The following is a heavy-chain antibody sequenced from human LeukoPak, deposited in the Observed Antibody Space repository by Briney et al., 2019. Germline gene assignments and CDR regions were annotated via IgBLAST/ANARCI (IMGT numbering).Heavy chain of an antibody. CDR2: IKQDGSEK. D-gene: IGHD4-17*01. J-gene: IGHJ4*02. V-gene: IGHV3-7*01. CDR1: GFTFSSYW. CDR3: AKRYGDYSHFDY. Sequence: GGSLRLSCAASGFTFSSYWMSWVRQAPGKGLEWVANIKQDGSEKYYVDSVKGRFTISRDNSKNTLYLQMNSLRAEDTAVYYCAKRYGDYSHFDYWGQGTLVTVSS.